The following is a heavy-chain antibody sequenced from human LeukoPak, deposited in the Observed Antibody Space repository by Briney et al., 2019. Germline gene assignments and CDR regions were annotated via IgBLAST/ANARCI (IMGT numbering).Heavy chain of an antibody. CDR3: AKAGSGWYAPY. Sequence: GGSLRLSCSASGFTFTTYAMTRVRQPPGKGLEWVSGISGTGDTTSYADSVKGRFTISRDNSKNTVYLQMNTLRAEDTAVYYCAKAGSGWYAPYWGQGTLVTVSS. D-gene: IGHD6-19*01. CDR1: GFTFTTYA. CDR2: ISGTGDTT. J-gene: IGHJ4*02. V-gene: IGHV3-23*01.